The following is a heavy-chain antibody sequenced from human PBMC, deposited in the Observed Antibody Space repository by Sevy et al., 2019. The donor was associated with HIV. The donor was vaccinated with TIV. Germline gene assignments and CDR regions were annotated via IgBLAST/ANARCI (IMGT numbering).Heavy chain of an antibody. CDR3: TTDLSSGSFKVY. Sequence: GGSLRLSCAASGFSFSKAWMSWVRQAPGKGLEWVGLIKSKSDGGATDYTAPVKGRFTISRDDSEGTVFLQMTSLKVEDTAVYYCTTDLSSGSFKVYWGQGTLVTVSS. CDR1: GFSFSKAW. CDR2: IKSKSDGGAT. D-gene: IGHD6-19*01. V-gene: IGHV3-15*01. J-gene: IGHJ4*02.